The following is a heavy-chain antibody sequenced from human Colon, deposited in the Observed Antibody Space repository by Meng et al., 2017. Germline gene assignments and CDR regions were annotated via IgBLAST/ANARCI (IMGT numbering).Heavy chain of an antibody. CDR2: INTDASIT. CDR1: GFTFSSYN. J-gene: IGHJ4*02. CDR3: ARDADWVIFDH. D-gene: IGHD3-9*01. V-gene: IGHV3-74*03. Sequence: GESLKISCAASGFTFSSYNMHWVLQTPGEGLVWVSRINTDASITTYADSVKGRFTISRDDAKNTVYLQMNSLRAEDTAVYYCARDADWVIFDHWGQGALVTVSS.